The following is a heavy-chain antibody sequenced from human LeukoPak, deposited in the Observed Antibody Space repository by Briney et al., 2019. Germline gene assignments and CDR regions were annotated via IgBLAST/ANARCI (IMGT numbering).Heavy chain of an antibody. J-gene: IGHJ4*02. Sequence: ASVKVSCKASGYTFTGYDMHWVRQAPGQGLEWMGWINPNSGGTNYAQKFQGRVTMTRDTSISTAYMELSRLRSDDTAVYYCARATSGYYDYFDYWGQGTLVTVSS. CDR3: ARATSGYYDYFDY. CDR2: INPNSGGT. CDR1: GYTFTGYD. D-gene: IGHD3-22*01. V-gene: IGHV1-2*02.